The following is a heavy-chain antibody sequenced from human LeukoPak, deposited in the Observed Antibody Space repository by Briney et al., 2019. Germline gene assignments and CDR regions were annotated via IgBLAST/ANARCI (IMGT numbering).Heavy chain of an antibody. J-gene: IGHJ4*02. V-gene: IGHV4-61*02. CDR2: ISSSGST. CDR3: ARRRRARSGSYGAGLDY. CDR1: GDSISSGDYY. D-gene: IGHD1-26*01. Sequence: SETLSLTCTVSGDSISSGDYYWSWIRQPAGKGLEWIGRISSSGSTNYNPSLKSRVTISVDTSKNQFSLKLSSVTAADTAVYYCARRRRARSGSYGAGLDYWGQGTLVTVSS.